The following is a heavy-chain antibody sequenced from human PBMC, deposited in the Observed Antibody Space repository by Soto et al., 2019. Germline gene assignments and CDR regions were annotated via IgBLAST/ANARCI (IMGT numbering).Heavy chain of an antibody. Sequence: QVPLVQSGAEVKKPGASVKVSCKASGYTFTSYDINWVRQATGQGLEWRGWMNPNSGNTGDAQKFQGRVTMTRNTSINTAYMELSSLRSEDTAVYYCARPELVHNWFDPWGQGTLVTVSS. CDR3: ARPELVHNWFDP. CDR2: MNPNSGNT. J-gene: IGHJ5*02. CDR1: GYTFTSYD. D-gene: IGHD6-13*01. V-gene: IGHV1-8*01.